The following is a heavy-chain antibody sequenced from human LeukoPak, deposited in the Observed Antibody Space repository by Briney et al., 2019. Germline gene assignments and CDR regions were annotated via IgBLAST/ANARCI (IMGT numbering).Heavy chain of an antibody. J-gene: IGHJ3*01. V-gene: IGHV4-59*08. CDR1: RGSLRSYY. CDR3: ARRYSGGWYGAFDV. Sequence: SETLSLTCAVSRGSLRSYYWSWILQPPGKGLEWIGYIYYSGNTNYNPSLKSRVTISVDTSENQFSLKLSSVTAADTAVYYCARRYSGGWYGAFDVWGQGTMVTVSS. CDR2: IYYSGNT. D-gene: IGHD6-19*01.